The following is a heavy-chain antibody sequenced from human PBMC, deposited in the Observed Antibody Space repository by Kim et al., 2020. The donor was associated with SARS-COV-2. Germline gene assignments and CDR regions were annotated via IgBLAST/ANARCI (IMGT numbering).Heavy chain of an antibody. Sequence: SETLSLTCTVSGGSISSGGYYWSWIRQHPGKGLEWIGYIYYSGSTYYNPSLKSRVTISVDTSKNQFSLKLSSVTAADTAVYYCARVWTTMIVVVMYFDYWGQGTLVTVSS. CDR3: ARVWTTMIVVVMYFDY. D-gene: IGHD3-22*01. V-gene: IGHV4-31*03. CDR1: GGSISSGGYY. J-gene: IGHJ4*02. CDR2: IYYSGST.